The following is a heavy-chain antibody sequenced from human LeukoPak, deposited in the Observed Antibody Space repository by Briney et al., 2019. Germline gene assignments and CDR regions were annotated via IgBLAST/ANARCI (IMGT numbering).Heavy chain of an antibody. Sequence: PGGSLRLSCAASGFTFSGSAMNWVRQAPGKGLEWVSSISSSSSYIYYADSVKGRFTISRDNAKNSLYLQMNSLRAEDTAVYYCASRYCSSTSCYRPFDYWGQGTLVTVSS. V-gene: IGHV3-21*01. CDR1: GFTFSGSA. CDR3: ASRYCSSTSCYRPFDY. CDR2: ISSSSSYI. D-gene: IGHD2-2*01. J-gene: IGHJ4*02.